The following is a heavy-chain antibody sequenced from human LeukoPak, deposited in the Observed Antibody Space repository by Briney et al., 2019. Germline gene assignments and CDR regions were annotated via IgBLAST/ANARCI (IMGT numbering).Heavy chain of an antibody. J-gene: IGHJ4*02. V-gene: IGHV3-48*03. CDR1: GFTFSSYE. CDR3: ARARSSPYYYDSSGPLDY. Sequence: GGSLRLSCAASGFTFSSYEMNWVRQAPGKGLEWVSYISSSGSTIYYADSVKGRFTISRDNAKNSLYLQMNSLGAEDTAVYYCARARSSPYYYDSSGPLDYWGQGTLVTVSS. CDR2: ISSSGSTI. D-gene: IGHD3-22*01.